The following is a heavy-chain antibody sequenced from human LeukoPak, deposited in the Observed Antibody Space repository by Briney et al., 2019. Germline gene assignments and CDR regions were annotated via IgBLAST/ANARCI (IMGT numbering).Heavy chain of an antibody. D-gene: IGHD3-3*02. CDR1: GGSINNYY. Sequence: ASETLSLTCTVSGGSINNYYWSWIRQPAGKGLEWIGRIYTRGSTNYNPSLKSRVTMSVDTSKNQFSLKLSSVTAADTAVYYCARGHCCSADICSGGDAFDIWGQGTMVSVSS. J-gene: IGHJ3*02. CDR2: IYTRGST. CDR3: ARGHCCSADICSGGDAFDI. V-gene: IGHV4-4*07.